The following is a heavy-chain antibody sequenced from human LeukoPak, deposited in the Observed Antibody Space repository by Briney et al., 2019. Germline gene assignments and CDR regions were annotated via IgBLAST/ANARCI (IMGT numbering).Heavy chain of an antibody. J-gene: IGHJ4*02. D-gene: IGHD4-17*01. CDR1: GYTFTGYY. V-gene: IGHV1-2*02. Sequence: ASVEVSCKASGYTFTGYYMHWVRQAPGQGLEWMGWINPNSGGTNYAQQFQGRVTMTRDTSISTAYMELSRLRSDDTAVYYCARRPDYGDPSDYWGQGTLVTVSS. CDR2: INPNSGGT. CDR3: ARRPDYGDPSDY.